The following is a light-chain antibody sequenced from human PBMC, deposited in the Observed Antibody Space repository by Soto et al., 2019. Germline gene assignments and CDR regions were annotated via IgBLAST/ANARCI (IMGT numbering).Light chain of an antibody. V-gene: IGKV1-5*01. CDR2: DAS. CDR3: QQGNSFPFT. Sequence: DIQMTQSPSTLSASAGDRVTITCRASQSIGRWLAWYQQKPGKAPNLLIYDASTLESGVPSRFSGSGSGTEFTLTISSLQPDDFASYYCQQGNSFPFTFGPGTKVDIK. J-gene: IGKJ3*01. CDR1: QSIGRW.